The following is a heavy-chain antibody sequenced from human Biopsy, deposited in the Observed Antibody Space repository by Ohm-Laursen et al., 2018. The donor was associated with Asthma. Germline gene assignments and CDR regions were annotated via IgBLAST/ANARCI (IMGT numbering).Heavy chain of an antibody. CDR3: ARPFSDFWPGQVTDAFAL. Sequence: ASVKVSCKASGYTFIHFAIHWVRQAPGQRLEWMGWINAGDGNTKYSQKFQGRVTINRDTSASTAYMDLRSLRSEDTAMYYCARPFSDFWPGQVTDAFALWAKGQWSPSLQ. CDR1: GYTFIHFA. V-gene: IGHV1-3*01. D-gene: IGHD3/OR15-3a*01. J-gene: IGHJ3*01. CDR2: INAGDGNT.